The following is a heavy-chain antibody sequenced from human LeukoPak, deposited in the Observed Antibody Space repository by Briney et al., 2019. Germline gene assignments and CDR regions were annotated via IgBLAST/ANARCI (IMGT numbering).Heavy chain of an antibody. D-gene: IGHD3-22*01. CDR3: AKDHDSSGYYYYGMDV. J-gene: IGHJ6*02. V-gene: IGHV3-23*01. CDR1: GFTFSTYT. Sequence: GGSLRLSCTASGFTFSTYTMAWVRQAPGKGLEWISDISRSDNTTRHIDSVKGRFTISRDNSKNTLYLQMNSLRAEDTAVYYCAKDHDSSGYYYYGMDVWGQGTTVTVSS. CDR2: ISRSDNTT.